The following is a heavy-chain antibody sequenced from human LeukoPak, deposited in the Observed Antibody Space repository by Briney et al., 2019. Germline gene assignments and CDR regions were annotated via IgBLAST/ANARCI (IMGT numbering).Heavy chain of an antibody. CDR3: ASPRNYYDSSGYIFY. CDR2: ISSSSSYI. J-gene: IGHJ4*02. CDR1: GLTFSSYS. Sequence: GGSLRLSCAASGLTFSSYSMNWVRQAPGKGLEWVSSISSSSSYIYYADSVKGRFTISRDNAKNSLYLQMNSLRAEDTAVYYCASPRNYYDSSGYIFYWGQGTLVTVSS. V-gene: IGHV3-21*01. D-gene: IGHD3-22*01.